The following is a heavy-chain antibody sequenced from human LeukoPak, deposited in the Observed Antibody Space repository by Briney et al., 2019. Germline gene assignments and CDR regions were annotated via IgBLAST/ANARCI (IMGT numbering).Heavy chain of an antibody. CDR2: ISYDGSNK. Sequence: GGSLRLSCAASGFTFSSYGMHWVRQAPGKGLEWVAVISYDGSNKYYADSVKGRFTISRDNSKNTLYLQMNSLRAEDTAVYYCARLVAARVYYYYYMDVWGKGTTVTVSS. J-gene: IGHJ6*03. V-gene: IGHV3-30*03. CDR1: GFTFSSYG. D-gene: IGHD6-6*01. CDR3: ARLVAARVYYYYYMDV.